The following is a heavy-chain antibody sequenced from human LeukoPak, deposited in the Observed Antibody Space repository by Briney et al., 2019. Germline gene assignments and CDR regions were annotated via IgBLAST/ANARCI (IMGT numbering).Heavy chain of an antibody. CDR2: ISDSGST. J-gene: IGHJ4*02. CDR3: AKDGDIAAVPFDY. CDR1: GFTFTSYA. Sequence: GGSLRLSCAASGFTFTSYAMNWVRQAPGKGLEWVSTISDSGSTYYADSVKGRFTISRDNSKNTLYLQMNSLRAEDTAVYYCAKDGDIAAVPFDYWGQGTLVTVSS. V-gene: IGHV3-23*01. D-gene: IGHD6-13*01.